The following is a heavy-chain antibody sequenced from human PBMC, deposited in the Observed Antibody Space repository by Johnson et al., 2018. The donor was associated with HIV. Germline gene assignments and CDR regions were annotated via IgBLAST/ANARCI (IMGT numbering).Heavy chain of an antibody. CDR3: AKGIAAPHDAFDI. J-gene: IGHJ3*02. CDR2: LSSSGSTI. D-gene: IGHD6-6*01. CDR1: GFTFSDYY. V-gene: IGHV3-11*04. Sequence: QVQLVESGGGLVKPGGSLRLSCAASGFTFSDYYMSWIRQAPGKGLEWVSYLSSSGSTIYHADSVKGRFTISRDNAKNSRYTQMNSLRAEDTAMYYCAKGIAAPHDAFDIWGQGTMVTVSS.